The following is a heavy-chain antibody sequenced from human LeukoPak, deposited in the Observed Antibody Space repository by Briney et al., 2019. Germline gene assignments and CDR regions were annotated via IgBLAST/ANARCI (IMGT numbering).Heavy chain of an antibody. CDR2: IYHSGST. J-gene: IGHJ4*02. CDR1: GYSISSGYY. CDR3: ARGYCSGGSCRGYFDY. D-gene: IGHD2-15*01. Sequence: SETLSLTCAVSGYSISSGYYWGWIRQPPGKGLEWIGSIYHSGSTYYNPSLKSRVTISVDTSKNQLSLKLSSVTAADTAVYYCARGYCSGGSCRGYFDYWGQGTLVTVSS. V-gene: IGHV4-38-2*01.